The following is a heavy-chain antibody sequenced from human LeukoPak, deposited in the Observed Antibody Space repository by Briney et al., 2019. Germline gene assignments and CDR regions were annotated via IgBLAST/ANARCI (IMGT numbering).Heavy chain of an antibody. Sequence: GGSLRLSCAASGFSFSTSWMHWVRQAPGTGLRCVSHISSDGSSIKYADSVKGRFTISRDNAKNTLYLQMDSLRAEDTAVYYCTRDGGVGYWGQGTLVTVSS. CDR2: ISSDGSSI. J-gene: IGHJ4*02. V-gene: IGHV3-74*03. CDR3: TRDGGVGY. D-gene: IGHD3-16*01. CDR1: GFSFSTSW.